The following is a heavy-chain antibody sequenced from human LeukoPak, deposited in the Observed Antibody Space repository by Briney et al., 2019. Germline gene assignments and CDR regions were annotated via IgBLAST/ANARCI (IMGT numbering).Heavy chain of an antibody. D-gene: IGHD3-10*01. CDR2: MNPINGNT. Sequence: GASVKVSCKASGFTFTNYDINWVRQATGQGLEWMGWMNPINGNTGYAQKFQGRVTMTRDTSISTASMELRSLTSEDTAVYYCVRDGEGVAISVNYWFDPWGQGTLVTVSS. V-gene: IGHV1-8*01. CDR3: VRDGEGVAISVNYWFDP. J-gene: IGHJ5*02. CDR1: GFTFTNYD.